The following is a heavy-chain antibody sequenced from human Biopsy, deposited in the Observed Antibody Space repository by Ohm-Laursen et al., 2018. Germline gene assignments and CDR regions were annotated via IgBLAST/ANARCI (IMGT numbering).Heavy chain of an antibody. V-gene: IGHV2-26*01. CDR3: ARMSGQWLVQNRNYFDP. D-gene: IGHD6-19*01. CDR2: IFPNDEK. Sequence: PTQTLTLTCTVSGFSLSDGRVGVSWIRQPPGKALEWLAHIFPNDEKSYRTSLKNRLTISKDTSKSQVILIMTNMDPLDTGTYYCARMSGQWLVQNRNYFDPWGQGTLVTVSS. CDR1: GFSLSDGRVG. J-gene: IGHJ5*02.